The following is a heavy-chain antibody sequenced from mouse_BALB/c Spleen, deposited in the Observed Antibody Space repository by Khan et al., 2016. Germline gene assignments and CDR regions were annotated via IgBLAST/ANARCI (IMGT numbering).Heavy chain of an antibody. Sequence: QVQLQQSGAELMKPGASVKISCKTTGYIFTNYWIEWIKERPGHGLEWIGEILPGSGSVNCNEKFRGTAPFTAETSSNTASMQLSSLTSEDSAVYYCARGAYWGPGTLVTVSA. V-gene: IGHV1-9*01. J-gene: IGHJ3*01. CDR1: GYIFTNYW. CDR3: ARGAY. CDR2: ILPGSGSV.